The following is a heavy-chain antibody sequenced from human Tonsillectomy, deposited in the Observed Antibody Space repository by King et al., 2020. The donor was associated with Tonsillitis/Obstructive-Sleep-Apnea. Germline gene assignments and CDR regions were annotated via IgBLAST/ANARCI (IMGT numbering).Heavy chain of an antibody. CDR3: ARGNIDILTAYLDC. D-gene: IGHD3-9*01. Sequence: QLVQSGTEVKKPGSSVKVSCKASGGTFSSYAISWVRQAPGQGLEWMGRIIPMFGISNYAQKFQDRVTISADKSTNTVYMELSSLRSEDTAVYYCARGNIDILTAYLDCWGQGTLVTVSS. CDR2: IIPMFGIS. V-gene: IGHV1-69*09. J-gene: IGHJ4*02. CDR1: GGTFSSYA.